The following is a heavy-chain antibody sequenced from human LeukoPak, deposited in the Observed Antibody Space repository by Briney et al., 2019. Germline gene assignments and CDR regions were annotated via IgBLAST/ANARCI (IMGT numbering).Heavy chain of an antibody. V-gene: IGHV3-21*01. Sequence: PGGSLRLSCAASGFTFSSYSMNWVRQAPGKGLEWVSSISSSSSYIYYADSVKGRFTISRDNAKNSLYLQMNSLRAEDTAVYYCARDPPRTIAAAGTSVNYWGQGTLVTVSS. CDR2: ISSSSSYI. CDR3: ARDPPRTIAAAGTSVNY. D-gene: IGHD6-13*01. J-gene: IGHJ4*02. CDR1: GFTFSSYS.